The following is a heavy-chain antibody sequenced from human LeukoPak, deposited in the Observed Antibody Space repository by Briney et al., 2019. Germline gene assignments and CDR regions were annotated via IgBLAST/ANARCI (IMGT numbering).Heavy chain of an antibody. CDR3: AKGRSVADY. CDR1: GFTFSSYG. V-gene: IGHV3-30*18. Sequence: GGSLRLSCAASGFTFSSYGMHWVRQAPGKGLEWVAVISYDGSNKYYADSVKGRFTISRDNSKNTLYLQMNSLRAEDTAVYYCAKGRSVADYWSQGTLVTVSS. CDR2: ISYDGSNK. D-gene: IGHD6-19*01. J-gene: IGHJ4*02.